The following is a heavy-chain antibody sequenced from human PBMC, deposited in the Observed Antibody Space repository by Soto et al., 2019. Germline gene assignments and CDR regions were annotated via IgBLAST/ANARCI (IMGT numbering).Heavy chain of an antibody. Sequence: SETLSLTCTVSGGSVSSGSYYWSWIRQPPGKGLEWIGYIYYSGSTNYNPSLKSRVTISVDTSKNQFSLKLSSVTAADTAVYYCAREASTIFGRAYGMDVWGQGTTVTVSS. CDR1: GGSVSSGSYY. CDR3: AREASTIFGRAYGMDV. V-gene: IGHV4-61*01. J-gene: IGHJ6*02. CDR2: IYYSGST. D-gene: IGHD3-3*01.